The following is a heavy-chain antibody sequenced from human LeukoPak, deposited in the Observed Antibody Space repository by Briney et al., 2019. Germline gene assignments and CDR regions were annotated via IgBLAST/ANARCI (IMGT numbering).Heavy chain of an antibody. V-gene: IGHV3-23*01. Sequence: GGSLRLSXAAYGFTFTNYPMSWVRQAPGKGPEWVSSISTSGESTYYADSVKGRFTISRENSRNTLFLQMTSLRGEDTAVYYCAKGGYSSTWRFDYWGQGTLVTVSS. CDR1: GFTFTNYP. J-gene: IGHJ4*02. CDR3: AKGGYSSTWRFDY. CDR2: ISTSGEST. D-gene: IGHD6-13*01.